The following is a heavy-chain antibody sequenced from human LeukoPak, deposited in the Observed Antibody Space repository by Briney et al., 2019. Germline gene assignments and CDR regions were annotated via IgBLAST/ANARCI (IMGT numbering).Heavy chain of an antibody. D-gene: IGHD3-3*01. CDR1: GFTFSSYA. V-gene: IGHV3-23*01. CDR2: ISGSGGST. CDR3: AKSGDVLRFLEWLSL. J-gene: IGHJ4*02. Sequence: TGGSLRLSCAASGFTFSSYAMSWVRQAPGKGLEWVLAISGSGGSTYYADSVKGRFTISRDNSKNTLYLQMNSLRAEDTAVYYCAKSGDVLRFLEWLSLWGQGTLVTVSS.